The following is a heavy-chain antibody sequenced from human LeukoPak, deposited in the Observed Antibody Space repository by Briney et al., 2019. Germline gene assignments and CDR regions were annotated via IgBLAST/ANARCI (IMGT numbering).Heavy chain of an antibody. CDR3: ARQSKEGITIFGVVDDY. V-gene: IGHV4-38-2*01. D-gene: IGHD3-3*01. CDR2: IYYSGST. J-gene: IGHJ4*02. Sequence: SETLSLTCAVSGYSISSGYYWGWFRQPPGKGLVWFGSIYYSGSTYYNQSLMRRVAIIVDTTTKQFSLKLSSVTAADTAVYYCARQSKEGITIFGVVDDYWGQGTLVTVSS. CDR1: GYSISSGYY.